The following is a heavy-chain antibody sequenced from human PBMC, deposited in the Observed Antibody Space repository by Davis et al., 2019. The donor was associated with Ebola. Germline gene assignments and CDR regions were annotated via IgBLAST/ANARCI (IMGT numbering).Heavy chain of an antibody. CDR2: INHSGRT. V-gene: IGHV4-34*01. CDR3: ASLCVGSCYTVRYYYYGMDV. D-gene: IGHD2-15*01. Sequence: SETLSLTCAVYGGSFSGYYWSWIRQPPGKGLEWIGEINHSGRTNYNPSLKSRVTIPVDTSKNQFSLKLSSVTAADPAVYYCASLCVGSCYTVRYYYYGMDVWGQGTTVTVSS. J-gene: IGHJ6*02. CDR1: GGSFSGYY.